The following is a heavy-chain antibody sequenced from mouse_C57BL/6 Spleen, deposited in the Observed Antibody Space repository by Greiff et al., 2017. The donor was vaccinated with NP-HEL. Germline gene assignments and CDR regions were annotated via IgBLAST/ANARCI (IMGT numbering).Heavy chain of an antibody. J-gene: IGHJ3*01. Sequence: VQLQQPGAELVKPGASVKLSCKASGYTFTSYWMHWVKQRPGQGLEWIGMIHPNSGSTNYNEKFKSKATLTVDKSSSPAYMQLSSLTSEDSAVYYCAREGVTTDDWFAYWGQGTLVTVSA. CDR2: IHPNSGST. V-gene: IGHV1-64*01. D-gene: IGHD2-2*01. CDR3: AREGVTTDDWFAY. CDR1: GYTFTSYW.